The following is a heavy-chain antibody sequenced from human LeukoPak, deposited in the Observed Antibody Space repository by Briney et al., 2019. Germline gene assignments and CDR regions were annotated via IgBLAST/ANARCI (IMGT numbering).Heavy chain of an antibody. D-gene: IGHD1/OR15-1a*01. Sequence: GGSLRLSCAASGFTFSSYGMHWVRQAPGKGLEWVAFIRYDGSIKYYADSVKGRFTISRDNSKNTLYLQMNSLRAEDTAVYYCARDSEEIHYKWNKAGYYYYIDVWGKGTTVTVSS. J-gene: IGHJ6*03. CDR3: ARDSEEIHYKWNKAGYYYYIDV. CDR1: GFTFSSYG. CDR2: IRYDGSIK. V-gene: IGHV3-30*02.